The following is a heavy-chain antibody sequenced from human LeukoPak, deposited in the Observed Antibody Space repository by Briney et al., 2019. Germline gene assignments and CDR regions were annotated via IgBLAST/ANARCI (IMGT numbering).Heavy chain of an antibody. D-gene: IGHD3-3*01. V-gene: IGHV1-69*05. Sequence: ASVKVSCKASGGTFSSYAMSWVRQAPGQGLEWMGGIIPIFGTANYAQKFQGRVTITTDESTSTAYMELSSLRSEDTAVYYCARSQGGYDFWSGYHHRPYYFDYWGQGTLVTVSS. CDR3: ARSQGGYDFWSGYHHRPYYFDY. CDR1: GGTFSSYA. CDR2: IIPIFGTA. J-gene: IGHJ4*02.